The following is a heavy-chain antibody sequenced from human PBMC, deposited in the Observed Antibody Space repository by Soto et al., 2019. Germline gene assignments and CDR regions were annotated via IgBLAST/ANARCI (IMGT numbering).Heavy chain of an antibody. CDR2: ISAYNGNT. CDR1: CYTFTSYV. CDR3: AREYYYGSGPWY. J-gene: IGHJ4*02. D-gene: IGHD3-10*01. V-gene: IGHV1-18*01. Sequence: GASGKVSCKASCYTFTSYVISWVRQAPGQGLEWMGWISAYNGNTNYAQKLQGRVTMTTDTSTSTAYMELRSLRSDDTAVYSCAREYYYGSGPWYWRQGTQVTVS.